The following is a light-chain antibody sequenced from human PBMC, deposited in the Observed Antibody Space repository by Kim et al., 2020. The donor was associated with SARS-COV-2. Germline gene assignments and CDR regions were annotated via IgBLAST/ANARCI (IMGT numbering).Light chain of an antibody. CDR1: GSDVGNYDL. CDR3: CSYATGTTLV. V-gene: IGLV2-23*02. CDR2: EVS. Sequence: GQLITVSCTGTGSDVGNYDLVSWYQQPPGKAPKLLISEVSKRPSGVSNRFSGSKSGNTASLTISGLQADDEADYYCCSYATGTTLVFGGGTQLTVL. J-gene: IGLJ2*01.